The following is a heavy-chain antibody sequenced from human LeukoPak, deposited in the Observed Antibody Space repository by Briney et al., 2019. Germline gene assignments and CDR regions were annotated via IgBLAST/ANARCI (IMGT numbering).Heavy chain of an antibody. V-gene: IGHV3-9*01. D-gene: IGHD3-10*01. CDR2: ISWNSGSI. CDR3: ARGDSTLYLPVKLPDY. J-gene: IGHJ4*02. Sequence: PGGSLRLSCAASGFTFDDYAMQWVRQAPGKDLEWVSVISWNSGSIGYADSVKGRFTISRDNAKNTLYLQMNSLRAEDTAVYYCARGDSTLYLPVKLPDYWGQGTLVTVSS. CDR1: GFTFDDYA.